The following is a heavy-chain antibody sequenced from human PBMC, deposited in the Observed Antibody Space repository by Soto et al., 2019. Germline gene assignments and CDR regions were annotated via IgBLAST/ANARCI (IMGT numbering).Heavy chain of an antibody. V-gene: IGHV3-53*01. CDR2: IYSGVVT. CDR3: ARDPSTTGYYGLDV. CDR1: GFTVKNYQ. Sequence: XGCLGLSCAASGFTVKNYQMNWVRQAPGKGLEWVSVIYSGVVTYYPDSVKGRFTTIRDTSKNTVYLQMNSLRADDTAMYYCARDPSTTGYYGLDVWGQRTTVTVSS. J-gene: IGHJ6*02.